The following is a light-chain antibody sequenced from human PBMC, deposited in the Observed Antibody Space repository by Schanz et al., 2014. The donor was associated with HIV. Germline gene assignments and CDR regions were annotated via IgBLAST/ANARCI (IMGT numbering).Light chain of an antibody. CDR2: GAS. CDR1: QSLTSRY. V-gene: IGKV3-20*01. J-gene: IGKJ1*01. CDR3: QQYGSSPWT. Sequence: EIVLTQSPGTLSLSPGERATLSCRASQSLTSRYLAWYLQKPGQPPRLLVYGASSRATGIPDRFSGSGSGSDFTLTISTLEPEDFAVYYCQQYGSSPWTFGQGTRVDVK.